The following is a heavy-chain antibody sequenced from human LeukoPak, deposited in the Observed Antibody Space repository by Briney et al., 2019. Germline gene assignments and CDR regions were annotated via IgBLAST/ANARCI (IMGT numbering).Heavy chain of an antibody. J-gene: IGHJ4*02. CDR2: INYSGNT. D-gene: IGHD5-18*01. CDR3: ARGRGRGYSYGTEGDY. V-gene: IGHV4-59*12. Sequence: PSETLSLTCTVSGGSMSSYYWNWIRQPPGKGLEWIGYINYSGNTNYNPSLKSRVTISIDTSKNQFSLKLSSVTAADTAVYYCARGRGRGYSYGTEGDYWGQGTLVTVSS. CDR1: GGSMSSYY.